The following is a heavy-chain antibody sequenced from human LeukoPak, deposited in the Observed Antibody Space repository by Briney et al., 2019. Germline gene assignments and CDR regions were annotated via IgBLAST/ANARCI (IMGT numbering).Heavy chain of an antibody. J-gene: IGHJ4*02. Sequence: PSETLSLTCTVSGGSISSSSYYWGWIRQPPGKGLEWIGSIYYSGSTYYNPSLKSRVTISVDTSKNQFSLKLSSVTAADTAVYYCARDRGSSLWGQGTLVTVSS. V-gene: IGHV4-39*07. D-gene: IGHD6-13*01. CDR2: IYYSGST. CDR3: ARDRGSSL. CDR1: GGSISSSSYY.